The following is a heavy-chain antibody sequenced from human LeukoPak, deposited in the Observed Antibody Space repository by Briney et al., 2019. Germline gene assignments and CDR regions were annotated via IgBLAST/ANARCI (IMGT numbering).Heavy chain of an antibody. V-gene: IGHV4-34*01. D-gene: IGHD3-3*01. CDR1: GGSFSGYY. CDR3: ARGRPYYDFWSGYQTLFDY. Sequence: SETLSLTCAVYGGSFSGYYWSWIRQPPGKGLEWIGEINHSGSTNYNPSLKSRVTTSVDTSKNQFSLKLSSVTAADTAVYYCARGRPYYDFWSGYQTLFDYWGQGTLVTVSS. CDR2: INHSGST. J-gene: IGHJ4*02.